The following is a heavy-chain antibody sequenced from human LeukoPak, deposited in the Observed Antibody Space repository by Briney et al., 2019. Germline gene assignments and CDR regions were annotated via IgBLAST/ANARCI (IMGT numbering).Heavy chain of an antibody. CDR3: ARSIAAAGIYYYYGMDV. D-gene: IGHD6-13*01. CDR1: GFTFSDYY. V-gene: IGHV3-11*04. CDR2: ISSSSNTI. Sequence: PGGSLRLSCAASGFTFSDYYMTWIRQAPGKGLEWVSYISSSSNTIYYADSVKSRFTISRDNAKNSFYLQLNSLRAEDTAVYYCARSIAAAGIYYYYGMDVWGQGTTVTVSS. J-gene: IGHJ6*02.